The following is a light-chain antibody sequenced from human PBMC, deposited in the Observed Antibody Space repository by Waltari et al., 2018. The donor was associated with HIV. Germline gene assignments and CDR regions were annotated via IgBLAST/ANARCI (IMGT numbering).Light chain of an antibody. J-gene: IGKJ2*02. CDR3: MQALQTPRT. CDR1: QSLLHSNGYTY. Sequence: DIVMTQSPLSLPVTPGEPASISCRSSQSLLHSNGYTYLYWYLQKPGQSPQLLIYLGSNRASGVPDRFSGSGSGTDFTLKISRVEAEDVGVYYCMQALQTPRTFGQGTKLEIK. CDR2: LGS. V-gene: IGKV2-28*01.